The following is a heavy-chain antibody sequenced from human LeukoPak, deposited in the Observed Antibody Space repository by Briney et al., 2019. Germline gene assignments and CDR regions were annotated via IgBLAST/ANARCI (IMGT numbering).Heavy chain of an antibody. CDR3: ARDTDYGAEPLDY. CDR2: ISSSGSTI. CDR1: GFTFSSYE. Sequence: PGGSLRLSCAASGFTFSSYEMNGVRQAPGKGLEWVSYISSSGSTIYYADSVKGRFTISRDNAKNSLYLQMNSLRAEDTAVYYCARDTDYGAEPLDYWGQGTLVTVSS. J-gene: IGHJ4*02. V-gene: IGHV3-48*03. D-gene: IGHD4-17*01.